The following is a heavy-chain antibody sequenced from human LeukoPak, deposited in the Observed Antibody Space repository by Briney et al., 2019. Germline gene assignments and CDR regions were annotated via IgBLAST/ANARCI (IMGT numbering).Heavy chain of an antibody. CDR3: ARRLTQYDCFDP. D-gene: IGHD2-2*01. V-gene: IGHV6-1*01. Sequence: SQTLSLTCAISGDIVSSNSVTWNWIRQSPSRGLEWLGRTYYRSTRYNDYAVSVRGRITVNPDTSKNQFSLHLNSVTPEDTAVYYCARRLTQYDCFDPWGQGILVTVSS. CDR2: TYYRSTRYN. CDR1: GDIVSSNSVT. J-gene: IGHJ5*02.